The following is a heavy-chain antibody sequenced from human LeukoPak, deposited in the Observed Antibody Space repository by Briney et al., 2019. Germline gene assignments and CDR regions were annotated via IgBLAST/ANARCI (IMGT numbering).Heavy chain of an antibody. CDR1: GYTFTGYY. CDR3: ARDLGITGDLMDV. CDR2: IIPNSGIT. V-gene: IGHV1-2*06. D-gene: IGHD7-27*01. Sequence: EASVKVSCKASGYTFTGYYMHWVRQAPGQGLEWMGRIIPNSGITNLPQKFQGRVTMTRDTSINTIYMELSGLTSDDTAVYYCARDLGITGDLMDVWGQGTTVIVSS. J-gene: IGHJ6*01.